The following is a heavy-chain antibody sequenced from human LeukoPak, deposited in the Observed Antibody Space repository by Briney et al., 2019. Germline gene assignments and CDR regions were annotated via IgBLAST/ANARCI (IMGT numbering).Heavy chain of an antibody. CDR2: IYYSGST. J-gene: IGHJ6*03. CDR1: GGSISSYY. V-gene: IGHV4-59*12. Sequence: PSETLSLTCTVSGGSISSYYWSWIRQPPGKGLDWIGYIYYSGSTNYHPSLKSRLTISDDTSKNQFSLRLTSVTAADTAVYYCARGHNGAGSSWYPDHYYYYMDVWGKGTTVTVSS. CDR3: ARGHNGAGSSWYPDHYYYYMDV. D-gene: IGHD6-13*01.